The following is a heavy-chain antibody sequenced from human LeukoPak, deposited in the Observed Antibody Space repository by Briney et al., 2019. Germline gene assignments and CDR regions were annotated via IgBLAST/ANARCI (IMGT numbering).Heavy chain of an antibody. CDR3: ARVGYYDILTGFTWTFDY. Sequence: GGSLRLSCAASGFTFSSYWMSWVRQAPGKGLEWVANIKQDGSEKYYVDSVKGRFTISRDNAKNSLYLQMNSLRAEDTAVYYCARVGYYDILTGFTWTFDYWGQGTLVTVSS. CDR2: IKQDGSEK. D-gene: IGHD3-9*01. V-gene: IGHV3-7*03. J-gene: IGHJ4*02. CDR1: GFTFSSYW.